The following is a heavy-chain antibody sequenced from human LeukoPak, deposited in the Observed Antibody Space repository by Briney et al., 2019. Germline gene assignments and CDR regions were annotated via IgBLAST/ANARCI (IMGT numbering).Heavy chain of an antibody. CDR1: GYTFTSYA. CDR3: ASTPLYCGGDCYSAGYFQH. J-gene: IGHJ1*01. D-gene: IGHD2-21*02. CDR2: INAGNGNT. V-gene: IGHV1-3*01. Sequence: ASVKVSCKASGYTFTSYAMHWVRQAPGQRLEWMGWINAGNGNTKYSQKFQGRVTITADESTSTAYMELSSLRSEDTAVYYCASTPLYCGGDCYSAGYFQHWGQGTLVTVSS.